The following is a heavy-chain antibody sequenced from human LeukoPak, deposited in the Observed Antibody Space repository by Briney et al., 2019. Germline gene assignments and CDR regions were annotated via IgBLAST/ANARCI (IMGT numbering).Heavy chain of an antibody. CDR2: ISSAGTTK. J-gene: IGHJ5*02. Sequence: GGSLRLSCAASGFTFSSYEMNWVRQAPGKGLEWISYISSAGTTKIYADSVKGRFTIARDNAKNSLYLQMNSLRAEDTAVYYCARDYWFDPWGHGTLVTVSS. CDR3: ARDYWFDP. CDR1: GFTFSSYE. V-gene: IGHV3-48*03.